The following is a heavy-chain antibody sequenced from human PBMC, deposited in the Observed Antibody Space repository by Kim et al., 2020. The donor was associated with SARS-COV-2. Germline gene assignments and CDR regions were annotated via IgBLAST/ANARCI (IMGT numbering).Heavy chain of an antibody. Sequence: YAEPEKGRFHITRDDSTNTLFLQMNSLKTEDSAVYYCTTLVRGGYYYGMDVWGQGTTVTVSS. V-gene: IGHV3-15*01. J-gene: IGHJ6*02. D-gene: IGHD3-10*01. CDR3: TTLVRGGYYYGMDV.